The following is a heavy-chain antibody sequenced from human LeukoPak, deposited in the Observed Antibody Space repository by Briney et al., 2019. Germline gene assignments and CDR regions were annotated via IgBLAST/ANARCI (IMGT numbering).Heavy chain of an antibody. CDR1: GGSISSSSYY. Sequence: TSETLSLTCTVSGGSISSSSYYWGWIRQPPGKGLEWIGSIYHSGSTYYNPSLKSRVTISVDTSKNQFSLKLSSVTAADTAVYYCARVGYYDFWSGYHNHWFDPWGQGTLVTVSS. CDR2: IYHSGST. D-gene: IGHD3-3*01. V-gene: IGHV4-39*07. J-gene: IGHJ5*02. CDR3: ARVGYYDFWSGYHNHWFDP.